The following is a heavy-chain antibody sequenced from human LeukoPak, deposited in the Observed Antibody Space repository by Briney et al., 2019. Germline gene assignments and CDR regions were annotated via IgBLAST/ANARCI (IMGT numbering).Heavy chain of an antibody. CDR2: ISGSGGST. CDR3: AKGPLYYYDSSGYPPTDY. CDR1: GFTFSSYA. D-gene: IGHD3-22*01. V-gene: IGHV3-23*01. J-gene: IGHJ4*02. Sequence: GGSLRLSCAASGFTFSSYAMGWVRQAPGKGLEWVSAISGSGGSTYYADSVKGRFTISRDNSKNTLYLQMNSLRAEDTAVYYCAKGPLYYYDSSGYPPTDYWGQGTLVTVSS.